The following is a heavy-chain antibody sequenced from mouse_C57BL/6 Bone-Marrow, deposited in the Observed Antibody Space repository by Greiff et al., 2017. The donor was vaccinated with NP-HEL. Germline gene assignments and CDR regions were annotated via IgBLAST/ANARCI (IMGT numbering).Heavy chain of an antibody. D-gene: IGHD4-1*01. CDR3: ARWDDGYYYYAMDD. Sequence: QVQLQQPGAELVRPGTSVKLSCKASGYTFTSYWMHWVKQRPGQGLEWIGVIDPSASYTNYNQKFKGKATLTVDTSSSTAYMQLSSLTSEDSAVDYCARWDDGYYYYAMDDWGKGTTGTVSS. CDR1: GYTFTSYW. CDR2: IDPSASYT. J-gene: IGHJ4*01. V-gene: IGHV1-59*01.